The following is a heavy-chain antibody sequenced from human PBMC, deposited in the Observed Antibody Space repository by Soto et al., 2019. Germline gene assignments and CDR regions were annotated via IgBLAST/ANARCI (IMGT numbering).Heavy chain of an antibody. J-gene: IGHJ4*02. CDR2: IWYDGSNK. CDR1: GFTFSSYG. Sequence: QVQLVESGGGVVQPGRSLRLSCAASGFTFSSYGMHWVRQAPGKGLEWVAVIWYDGSNKYYADSVKGRFTISRDNSKNPLYLQMNSLRAEDTAVYYCAGIQLWLGVDYWGQGTLVTVSS. CDR3: AGIQLWLGVDY. D-gene: IGHD5-18*01. V-gene: IGHV3-33*01.